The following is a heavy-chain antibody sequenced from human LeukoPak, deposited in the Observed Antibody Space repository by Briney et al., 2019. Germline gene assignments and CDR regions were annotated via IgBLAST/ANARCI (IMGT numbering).Heavy chain of an antibody. D-gene: IGHD3-22*01. V-gene: IGHV1-69*05. CDR1: GGTFSSYA. J-gene: IGHJ6*03. CDR2: INPISGTA. CDR3: AKNRDNTYDTSGAYYYFMAV. Sequence: SVKVSCKASGGTFSSYAITWVRQAPGQGLEWMGGINPISGTANYAQNFHGRVTFRTDESTGTAYMELSSLKSEDTAVYYCAKNRDNTYDTSGAYYYFMAVWGNGTTVTVSS.